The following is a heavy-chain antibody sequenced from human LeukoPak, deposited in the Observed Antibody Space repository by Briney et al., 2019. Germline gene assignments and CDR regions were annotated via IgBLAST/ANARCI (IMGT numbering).Heavy chain of an antibody. CDR3: ARLAPYYGTGII. Sequence: PGGSLRLSCAASGFTFSPYWMSWVRQAPGKGLEWVDTIKEDGSEEYYVDSVKGRFTISRDNAKNSLYLQMSSLRAEDTAVYYCARLAPYYGTGIIWGQGTVVTVSS. CDR2: IKEDGSEE. D-gene: IGHD3-10*01. CDR1: GFTFSPYW. V-gene: IGHV3-7*01. J-gene: IGHJ3*02.